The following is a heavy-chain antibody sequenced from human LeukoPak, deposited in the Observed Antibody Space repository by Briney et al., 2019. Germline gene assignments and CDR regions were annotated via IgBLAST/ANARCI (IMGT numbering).Heavy chain of an antibody. Sequence: SETLSLTCSVSDGSISSYYWSWIRQPAGKGLEWIGRIYSSDSTNYNPSLKSRVTMSVDTSKNQFSLNLSSVTAADTAVYYCARDTGGSGSYAYYGLDVWGQGTTVTVSS. J-gene: IGHJ6*02. D-gene: IGHD3-10*01. V-gene: IGHV4-4*07. CDR2: IYSSDST. CDR1: DGSISSYY. CDR3: ARDTGGSGSYAYYGLDV.